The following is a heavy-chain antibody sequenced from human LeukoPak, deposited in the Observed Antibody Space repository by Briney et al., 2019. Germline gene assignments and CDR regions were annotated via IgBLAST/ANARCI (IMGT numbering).Heavy chain of an antibody. CDR3: ARAPLYSGGSGWSIYYFYAMDV. D-gene: IGHD6-19*01. V-gene: IGHV4-59*01. Sequence: SQTLSLTCTVSGGSISSSYWSWVRQPPGKGLEWVGYIDNSGRTNYNPSLKSRVTISLDTPKSQFSLKLSSVTAADTAVCYCARAPLYSGGSGWSIYYFYAMDVWGQGTTVTVSS. J-gene: IGHJ6*02. CDR2: IDNSGRT. CDR1: GGSISSSY.